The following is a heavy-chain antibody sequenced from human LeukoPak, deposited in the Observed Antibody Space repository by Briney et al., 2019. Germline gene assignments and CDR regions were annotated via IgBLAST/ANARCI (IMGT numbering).Heavy chain of an antibody. CDR3: ARAARDNYYGMDV. CDR1: GFTFDDYA. CDR2: VSWNSAAI. Sequence: PGRSLRLSCAASGFTFDDYAMHWVRQAPGKGLEWVSGVSWNSAAIGYADSVKGRFTISRDNAKNSLCVQMNSLRAEDTALYYCARAARDNYYGMDVWGRGTTVTVSS. V-gene: IGHV3-9*01. D-gene: IGHD6-13*01. J-gene: IGHJ6*02.